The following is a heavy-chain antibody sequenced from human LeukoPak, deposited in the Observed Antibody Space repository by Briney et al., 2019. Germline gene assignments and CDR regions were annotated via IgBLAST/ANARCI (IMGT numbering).Heavy chain of an antibody. V-gene: IGHV3-66*01. CDR1: GFTVSSNY. Sequence: GGSLRLSCAASGFTVSSNYMSWVRQAPGKGLEWVSVIYSGGSTYYADSVKGRFTISRDNSKNTLYLQMNSLRAEDTAVYYCAGVETDRQQPRPVDWGQGTLVTVSS. CDR2: IYSGGST. J-gene: IGHJ4*02. CDR3: AGVETDRQQPRPVD. D-gene: IGHD6-13*01.